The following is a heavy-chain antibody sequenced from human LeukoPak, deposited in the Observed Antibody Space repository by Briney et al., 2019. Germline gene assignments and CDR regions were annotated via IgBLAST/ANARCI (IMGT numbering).Heavy chain of an antibody. D-gene: IGHD6-13*01. CDR1: GFTFSSYA. V-gene: IGHV3-23*01. CDR3: AKESQYSSSWKNWFDP. J-gene: IGHJ5*02. Sequence: GGSLRLSCAASGFTFSSYAMSWVRQAPGEGLEWVSAISGSGGSIYYADSVKGRFTISRDNSKNTLYLQMNSLRAEDTAVYYCAKESQYSSSWKNWFDPWGQGTLVTVSS. CDR2: ISGSGGSI.